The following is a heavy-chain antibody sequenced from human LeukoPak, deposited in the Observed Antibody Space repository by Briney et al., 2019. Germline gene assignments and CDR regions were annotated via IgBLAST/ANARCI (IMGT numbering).Heavy chain of an antibody. J-gene: IGHJ3*02. CDR3: ARGGSSRADAFDI. V-gene: IGHV1-2*04. Sequence: ASVKVSCKASGYTFTGYYMHWVRQAPGQGLEWMGWINPNSGGTNYAQKFQGWVTMTRDTSISTAYMEPSRLRSDDTAVYYCARGGSSRADAFDIWGQGTMVTVSS. CDR2: INPNSGGT. D-gene: IGHD1-26*01. CDR1: GYTFTGYY.